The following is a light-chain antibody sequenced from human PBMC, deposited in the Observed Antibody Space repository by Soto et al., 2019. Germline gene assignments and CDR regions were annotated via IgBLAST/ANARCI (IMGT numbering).Light chain of an antibody. J-gene: IGLJ2*01. CDR3: QVWDSSSDPL. Sequence: SYELTQPPSVSVAPGKTARITCGGKNIGSKSVHWYQQKPGQAPVLVIYYDSDRPSGIPERFSGSNSGNTATLTISRVEAGDEADYYCQVWDSSSDPLFGGGTKLTVL. CDR1: NIGSKS. V-gene: IGLV3-21*04. CDR2: YDS.